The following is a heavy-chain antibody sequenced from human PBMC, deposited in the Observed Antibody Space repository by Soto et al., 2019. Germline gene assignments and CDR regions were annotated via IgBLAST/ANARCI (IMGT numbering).Heavy chain of an antibody. V-gene: IGHV1-18*01. Sequence: QVQLVQSGAEVKKPGASVKVSCKASGYVFSSYGITWVRQAPGQGLEGMGWINAFNGDTNSAQKFQGRVTVTTDTSTDTAYMELRSLISEDTAVNYCESPGGISRHAFNLWGQETMGTVSS. CDR3: ESPGGISRHAFNL. CDR1: GYVFSSYG. J-gene: IGHJ3*01. D-gene: IGHD6-13*01. CDR2: INAFNGDT.